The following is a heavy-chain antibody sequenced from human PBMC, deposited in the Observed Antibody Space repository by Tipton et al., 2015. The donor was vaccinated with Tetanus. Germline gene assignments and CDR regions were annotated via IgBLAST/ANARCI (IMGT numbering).Heavy chain of an antibody. D-gene: IGHD3-16*01. V-gene: IGHV3-7*01. CDR1: GFTFSNYW. CDR2: IKQDGSDK. Sequence: SLRLSCAASGFTFSNYWMSWVRQAPGRGLEWVASIKQDGSDKNYVDSVKGRFTISRDNAKNSLYLQMSSPRAEDTAVYYCARDLSYYDYIWGGDRDRYFDLWGRGTLVTVSS. J-gene: IGHJ2*01. CDR3: ARDLSYYDYIWGGDRDRYFDL.